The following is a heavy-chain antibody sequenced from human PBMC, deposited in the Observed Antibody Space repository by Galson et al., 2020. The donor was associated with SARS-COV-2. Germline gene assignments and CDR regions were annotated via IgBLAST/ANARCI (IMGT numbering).Heavy chain of an antibody. Sequence: SQTLSLTCAISGDSVSSNSAAWNWIRQSPSRGLEWLGRTYYRSRWYNDYAVSVKRRIIINPDTSENQFSLQLNSVTPEDMAVYYCARGSCSSLSCLPGYSNYYYMDVWGKGTTVTVSS. CDR1: GDSVSSNSAA. V-gene: IGHV6-1*01. J-gene: IGHJ6*03. CDR3: ARGSCSSLSCLPGYSNYYYMDV. CDR2: TYYRSRWYN. D-gene: IGHD2-2*01.